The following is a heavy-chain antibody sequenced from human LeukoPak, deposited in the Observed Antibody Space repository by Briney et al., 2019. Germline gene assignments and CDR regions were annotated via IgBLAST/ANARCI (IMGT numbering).Heavy chain of an antibody. Sequence: ASVKVSCKASGYTFTGYYMHWVRQAPGKGLEWMGGFDPEDGETIYAQKFQGRVTMTEDTSTDTAYMELSSLRSEDTAVYYCATDTHPYSSGWPYYYYGMDVWGQGTTVTVSS. CDR1: GYTFTGYY. J-gene: IGHJ6*02. CDR3: ATDTHPYSSGWPYYYYGMDV. V-gene: IGHV1-24*01. D-gene: IGHD6-19*01. CDR2: FDPEDGET.